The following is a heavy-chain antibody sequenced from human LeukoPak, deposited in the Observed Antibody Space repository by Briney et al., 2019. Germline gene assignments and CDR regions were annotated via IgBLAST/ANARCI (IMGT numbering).Heavy chain of an antibody. D-gene: IGHD5-12*01. J-gene: IGHJ4*02. V-gene: IGHV4-34*01. Sequence: SETLSLTCAVYGGSFSGYYWSWIRQPPGKGLEWIGEINHSGGTNYNPSLKSRVTISVDTSKNQFSLKLSSVTAADTAVYYCARSLVARPYDYWGQGTLVTVSS. CDR1: GGSFSGYY. CDR2: INHSGGT. CDR3: ARSLVARPYDY.